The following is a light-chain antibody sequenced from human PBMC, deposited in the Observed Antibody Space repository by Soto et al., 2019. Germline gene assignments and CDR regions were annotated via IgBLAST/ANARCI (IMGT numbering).Light chain of an antibody. CDR2: DAY. J-gene: IGKJ5*01. V-gene: IGKV3D-20*01. Sequence: EIVLTQSPATLSLSPGERATLSCGASQSVSSSSLAWYQQKPGLAPRLLIYDAYSMATGIPDRSSGIWSGTDFALTFSRLEPEAFAVYYFQPYGSSPITFGQGTRLDIK. CDR3: QPYGSSPIT. CDR1: QSVSSSS.